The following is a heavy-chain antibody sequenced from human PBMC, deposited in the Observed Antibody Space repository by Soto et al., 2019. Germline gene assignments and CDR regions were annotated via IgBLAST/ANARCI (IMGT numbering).Heavy chain of an antibody. V-gene: IGHV4-61*08. CDR1: GGSVSSGDYY. CDR3: ARDRVGGGWLVVESD. Sequence: SETLSLTCSVSGGSVSSGDYYWSWIRQPSGKGLEWIGYIYYSGSTKYSPSLKSRVTISIEKSKNQFSLKLSSVTAADTAVYYCARDRVGGGWLVVESDWGQGTLVTVSS. CDR2: IYYSGST. D-gene: IGHD6-19*01. J-gene: IGHJ4*02.